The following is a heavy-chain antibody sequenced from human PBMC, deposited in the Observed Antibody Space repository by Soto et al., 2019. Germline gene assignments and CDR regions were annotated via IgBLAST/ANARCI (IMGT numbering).Heavy chain of an antibody. D-gene: IGHD5-18*01. V-gene: IGHV4-59*06. Sequence: SETLSLTCTVSGGSISSYYWSWIRQPPGKGLEWIGYIYYSGSTYYNPSLKSRVTISVDTSKNQFSLKLSSVTAADTAVYYCARDPWDTAMGIPVWGQGTLVTVSS. CDR1: GGSISSYY. CDR3: ARDPWDTAMGIPV. J-gene: IGHJ4*02. CDR2: IYYSGST.